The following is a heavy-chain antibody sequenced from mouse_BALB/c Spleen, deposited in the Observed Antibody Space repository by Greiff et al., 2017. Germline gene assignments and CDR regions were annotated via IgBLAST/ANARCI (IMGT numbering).Heavy chain of an antibody. CDR2: ISTYYGDA. Sequence: QVQLQPSGAELVRPWVSVKISCKGSGYSFTDYALHWVKQSHAKSLEWIGVISTYYGDARYNQKFKGKATMTVDKSSSTAYMELARLTSEDSAIYYCAREDYGKPLDYWGQGTALTVSS. CDR3: AREDYGKPLDY. CDR1: GYSFTDYA. J-gene: IGHJ2*01. V-gene: IGHV1S137*01. D-gene: IGHD1-1*01.